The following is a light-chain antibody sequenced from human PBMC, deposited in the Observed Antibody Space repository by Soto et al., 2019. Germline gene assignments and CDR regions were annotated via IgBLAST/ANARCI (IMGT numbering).Light chain of an antibody. V-gene: IGKV1-6*01. CDR3: LQNFNYPRT. CDR2: AVS. J-gene: IGKJ1*01. Sequence: AIQMTQSPSSLSASVGDRVTITCRAGQDIGDDLGWYQHKPGKAPKLLISAVSTLQSGVPSRFSGSGSGADFTLTITSLQAEDFATYYCLQNFNYPRTFGQGTKVDSK. CDR1: QDIGDD.